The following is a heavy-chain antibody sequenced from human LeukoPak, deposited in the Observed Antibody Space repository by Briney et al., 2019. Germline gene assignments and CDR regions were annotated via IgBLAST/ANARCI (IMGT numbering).Heavy chain of an antibody. CDR1: GFTFSSYS. Sequence: GSLRLSCAASGFTFSSYSMHWVRQAPGKGLEWVSYISSSSSTIYYADSVKGRFTISRDNSKNTLYLQMNSLRAEDTAVYYCARDTADSSGYYYVDYWGQGTLVTVSS. J-gene: IGHJ4*02. CDR2: ISSSSSTI. D-gene: IGHD3-22*01. V-gene: IGHV3-48*01. CDR3: ARDTADSSGYYYVDY.